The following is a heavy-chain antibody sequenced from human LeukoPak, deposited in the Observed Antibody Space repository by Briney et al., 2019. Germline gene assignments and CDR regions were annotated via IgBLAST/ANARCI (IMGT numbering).Heavy chain of an antibody. D-gene: IGHD3-22*01. Sequence: GGSLRLSCAASGFTFSSYGMHWVRQAPGKGLEWVAVIWYDGSNKYYADSVKGRFTISRDNSKNTLYLQMNSLRAEDTAVYYCAREMANLGITMIVVVPNAFDIWGQGTMATVSS. CDR3: AREMANLGITMIVVVPNAFDI. J-gene: IGHJ3*02. CDR1: GFTFSSYG. CDR2: IWYDGSNK. V-gene: IGHV3-33*01.